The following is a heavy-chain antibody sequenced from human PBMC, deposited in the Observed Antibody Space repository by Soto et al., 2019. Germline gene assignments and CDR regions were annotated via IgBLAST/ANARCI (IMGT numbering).Heavy chain of an antibody. V-gene: IGHV4-39*01. CDR3: ATPSANPLRIPDPGYFDY. CDR1: GGSISSSSYY. D-gene: IGHD5-18*01. Sequence: SETLSLTCTVSGGSISSSSYYWGWIRQPPGKGLEWIGSIYYSGSTYYNPSLKSRVTISVDTSKNQFSLKLSSVTAADTAVYYCATPSANPLRIPDPGYFDYWGQGTLVTVSS. J-gene: IGHJ4*02. CDR2: IYYSGST.